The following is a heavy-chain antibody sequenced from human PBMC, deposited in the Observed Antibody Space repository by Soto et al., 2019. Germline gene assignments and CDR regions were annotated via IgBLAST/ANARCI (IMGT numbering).Heavy chain of an antibody. J-gene: IGHJ4*02. V-gene: IGHV1-69*01. CDR2: IIPIFGTA. CDR3: ARDTHYYDSSGYYYKRPFDY. Sequence: QVQLVQSGAEVRKPGSSVRVSCKASGGSFNRHTISWVRQAPGQGLEWMGGIIPIFGTANHAQKFQGRVTIIADESTSTAYMELSSLRSEDTAVYYCARDTHYYDSSGYYYKRPFDYWGQGTLVTVSS. CDR1: GGSFNRHT. D-gene: IGHD3-22*01.